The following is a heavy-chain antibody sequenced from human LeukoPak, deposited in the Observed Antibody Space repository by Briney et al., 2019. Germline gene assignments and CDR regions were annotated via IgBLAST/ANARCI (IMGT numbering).Heavy chain of an antibody. CDR1: GYTFTSYD. V-gene: IGHV1-8*03. CDR2: MNPNSGNT. CDR3: ARSDSSGYYSRFDY. D-gene: IGHD3-22*01. J-gene: IGHJ4*02. Sequence: ASVKVSCKASGYTFTSYDINWVRQATGQGLEWMGWMNPNSGNTGYAQKFQGRVTITRNTSISTAYMELSSLRSEDTAVYYCARSDSSGYYSRFDYWGQGTLVTVSS.